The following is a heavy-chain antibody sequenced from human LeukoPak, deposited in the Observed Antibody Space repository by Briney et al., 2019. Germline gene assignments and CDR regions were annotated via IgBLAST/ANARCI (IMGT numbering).Heavy chain of an antibody. CDR3: ARERRGFGSGWYFFDY. CDR2: ISSSSSYI. Sequence: GGSLRLSCAASGFTFSSYSMNWVRQAPGKGLEWVSSISSSSSYIYYADSVKGRFTISRDNAKNSLYLQMNSLRAEDTAVYYCARERRGFGSGWYFFDYWGQGTLVTVSS. J-gene: IGHJ4*02. D-gene: IGHD6-19*01. CDR1: GFTFSSYS. V-gene: IGHV3-21*04.